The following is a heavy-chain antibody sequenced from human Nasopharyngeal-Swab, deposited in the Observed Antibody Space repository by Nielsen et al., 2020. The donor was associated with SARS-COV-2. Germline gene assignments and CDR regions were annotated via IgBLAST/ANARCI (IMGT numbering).Heavy chain of an antibody. D-gene: IGHD6-19*01. V-gene: IGHV3-7*01. CDR1: GFTFSSYW. CDR3: ARDPSSGWYPSYYYGMDV. CDR2: IKQDGSEK. Sequence: GSLRLSCAASGFTFSSYWMSWVRQAPGKGLEWVANIKQDGSEKYYVDSVKGRFTISRDNAKNSLYLQMNSLRAEDTAVYYCARDPSSGWYPSYYYGMDVWGQGTTVTVSS. J-gene: IGHJ6*02.